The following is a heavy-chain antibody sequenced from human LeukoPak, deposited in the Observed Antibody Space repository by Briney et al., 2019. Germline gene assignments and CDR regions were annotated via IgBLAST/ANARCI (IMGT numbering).Heavy chain of an antibody. Sequence: PSETLPLTCTVSGGSISSYYWSWIRQPAGEGLEWIGRLHTSGSTHYNPSLKSRVTMSVDTSKNQFSLKLSSVTAADTAVYYCARDFGYGDYFFDDWGQGTLVTVSS. V-gene: IGHV4-4*07. D-gene: IGHD4-17*01. CDR1: GGSISSYY. CDR2: LHTSGST. J-gene: IGHJ4*02. CDR3: ARDFGYGDYFFDD.